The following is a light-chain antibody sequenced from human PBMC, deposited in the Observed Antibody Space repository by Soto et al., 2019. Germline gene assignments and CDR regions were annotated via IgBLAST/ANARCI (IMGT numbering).Light chain of an antibody. Sequence: EIVLTQSPGTLTLSPGERATLSCRASQTVSSNSLAWYQQKAGQAPRVLIFDVSTRATGIPDRFSGSGSGTDFTLTISSLQPEDFAVYYCQQRSNWPWTFGQGTKVDIK. J-gene: IGKJ1*01. CDR1: QTVSSNS. CDR3: QQRSNWPWT. CDR2: DVS. V-gene: IGKV3D-20*02.